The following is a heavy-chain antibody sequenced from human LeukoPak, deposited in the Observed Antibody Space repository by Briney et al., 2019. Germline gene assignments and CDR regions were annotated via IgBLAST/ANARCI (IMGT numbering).Heavy chain of an antibody. Sequence: GGSLRLSCAASGYTFSSYARSWVRQAPGKGLEWVSAISGSGGSTYYADSVKGRFTISRDNSKNTLYLQMNSLRAEDTAVYYCAKSDSGWRVNTFDIWCQGTMVTVSS. CDR1: GYTFSSYA. D-gene: IGHD6-19*01. V-gene: IGHV3-23*01. CDR3: AKSDSGWRVNTFDI. J-gene: IGHJ3*02. CDR2: ISGSGGST.